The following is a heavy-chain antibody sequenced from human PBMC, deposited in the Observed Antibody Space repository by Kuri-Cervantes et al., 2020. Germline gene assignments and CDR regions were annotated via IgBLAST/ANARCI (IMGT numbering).Heavy chain of an antibody. V-gene: IGHV3-66*02. D-gene: IGHD2-2*01. CDR3: ARGYCSSTSCYSYYYYGMDV. CDR2: IYSGGST. CDR1: GFTFSDYY. Sequence: GESLKISCAASGFTFSDYYMSWIRQAPGKGLEWVSVIYSGGSTYYADSVKGRFTISRDNSKNTLYLQMNSLSAEDTAVYYCARGYCSSTSCYSYYYYGMDVWGQGTTVTVSS. J-gene: IGHJ6*02.